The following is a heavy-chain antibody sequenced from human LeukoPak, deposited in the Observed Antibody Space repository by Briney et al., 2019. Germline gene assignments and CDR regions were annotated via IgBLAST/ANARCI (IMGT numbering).Heavy chain of an antibody. CDR1: GGSIRSSYYY. CDR3: ARGADGDYVFGFDY. V-gene: IGHV4-39*07. J-gene: IGHJ4*02. D-gene: IGHD4-17*01. CDR2: INHSGST. Sequence: SETLSLTCTVSGGSIRSSYYYWSWIRQPPGKGLEWIGEINHSGSTNYNPSLKSRVTISVDTSKNQFSLKLSSVTAADTAVYYCARGADGDYVFGFDYWGQGTLVTVSS.